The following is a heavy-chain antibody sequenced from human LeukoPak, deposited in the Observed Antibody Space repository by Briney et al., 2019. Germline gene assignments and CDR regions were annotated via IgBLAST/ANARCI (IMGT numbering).Heavy chain of an antibody. Sequence: PGGSLRLSCAASGFTFSSYSMNWVRQAPGKGLEWVSSISSSSSYIYYADSVKGRFTISRDNAKNSLYLQMNSLRAEDTAVYYCARDMSYSSGWYFHSWVYWGQGTLVTVSS. V-gene: IGHV3-21*01. CDR1: GFTFSSYS. CDR3: ARDMSYSSGWYFHSWVY. J-gene: IGHJ4*02. CDR2: ISSSSSYI. D-gene: IGHD6-19*01.